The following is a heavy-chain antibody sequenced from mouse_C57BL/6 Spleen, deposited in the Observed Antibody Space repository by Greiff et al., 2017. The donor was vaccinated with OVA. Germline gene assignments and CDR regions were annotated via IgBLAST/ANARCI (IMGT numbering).Heavy chain of an antibody. V-gene: IGHV14-2*01. J-gene: IGHJ3*01. CDR2: IDPEDGET. CDR1: GFNIKDYY. D-gene: IGHD2-4*01. CDR3: AGYDYDGAWFAY. Sequence: EVKLVESGAELVKPGASVKLSCTASGFNIKDYYMHWVKQRTEQGLEWIGRIDPEDGETKYAPKFQGKATITADTSSNTAYLQLSSLTSEDTAVYYCAGYDYDGAWFAYWGQGTLVTVSA.